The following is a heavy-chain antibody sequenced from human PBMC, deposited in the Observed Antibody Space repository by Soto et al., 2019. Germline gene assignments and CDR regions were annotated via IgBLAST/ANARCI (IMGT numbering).Heavy chain of an antibody. CDR1: GGSIIGGGNY. Sequence: PSETLSLTCTVSGGSIIGGGNYWIWIRQHPGKGLEWVAYIYYSGSTFYNPSLKSRVTISVVTSKNQFSLKLSSVTAADTAMYYCARARSGYYFDYWGQGTPVTVSS. D-gene: IGHD6-25*01. CDR2: IYYSGST. J-gene: IGHJ4*02. CDR3: ARARSGYYFDY. V-gene: IGHV4-31*03.